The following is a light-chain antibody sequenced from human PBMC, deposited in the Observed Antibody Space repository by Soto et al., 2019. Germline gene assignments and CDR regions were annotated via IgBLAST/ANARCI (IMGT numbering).Light chain of an antibody. CDR3: QQRSNWPGT. V-gene: IGKV3-11*01. J-gene: IGKJ2*01. CDR2: DAS. Sequence: EIVLTQSPATLSLSPGERATLSCRASQSVSSILAWYQQKPGQAPRLLIYDASNRATGIPARFSGSGSGTGSTLTISSLEPEDFAVYYCQQRSNWPGTFGQGTKLEIK. CDR1: QSVSSI.